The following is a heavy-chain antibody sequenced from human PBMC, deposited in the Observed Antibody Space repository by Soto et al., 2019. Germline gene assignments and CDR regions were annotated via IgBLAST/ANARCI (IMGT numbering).Heavy chain of an antibody. Sequence: VQLVQSGAEVKKPGSSVKVSCEASGGNFNNYTISWVRQAPGHGLEWMGGFIPLFFTASYSQTSQGRVTITADRSTSSVYMELSSLRYEDTGVYYCQLRSVHFDDGGFPSFYYGLDVWGQGTTVTVS. J-gene: IGHJ6*02. V-gene: IGHV1-69*06. CDR3: QLRSVHFDDGGFPSFYYGLDV. D-gene: IGHD2-15*01. CDR2: FIPLFFTA. CDR1: GGNFNNYT.